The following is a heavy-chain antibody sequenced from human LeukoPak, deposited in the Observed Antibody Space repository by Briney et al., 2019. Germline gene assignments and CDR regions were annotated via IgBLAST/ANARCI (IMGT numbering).Heavy chain of an antibody. CDR3: ARDHSQGPNWFDP. CDR2: ISAYNGNT. CDR1: GYTFTSYG. J-gene: IGHJ5*02. D-gene: IGHD2-15*01. V-gene: IGHV1-18*01. Sequence: ASVTVSCKASGYTFTSYGISWVRQAPGQGLVWMGWISAYNGNTNYAQKLQGRVTMTTDTSTSTAYMELRSLRSDDTAVYYCARDHSQGPNWFDPWGQGTLVTVSS.